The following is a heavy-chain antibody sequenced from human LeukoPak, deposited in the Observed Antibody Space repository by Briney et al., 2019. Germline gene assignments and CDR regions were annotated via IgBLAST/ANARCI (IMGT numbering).Heavy chain of an antibody. CDR3: ARGRNSVYCFNVVAPYYFDY. CDR2: INPNSGGT. J-gene: IGHJ4*02. V-gene: IGHV1-2*06. D-gene: IGHD3-22*01. CDR1: GYTFTGYY. Sequence: ASVKVSCKASGYTFTGYYMHWVRQAPGQGLEWMGRINPNSGGTNYAQKFRGRVTMTRDTSINTAYMDLSRLRSDDTAVYYCARGRNSVYCFNVVAPYYFDYWGQGTLVTVSS.